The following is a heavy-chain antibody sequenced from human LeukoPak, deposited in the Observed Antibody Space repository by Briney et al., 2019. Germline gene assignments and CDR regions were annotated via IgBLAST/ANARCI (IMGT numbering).Heavy chain of an antibody. CDR3: AEEVGATYPTFDY. Sequence: GGSLRLSCAASGFTFSNYVMSWVRQAPGKGLEWVSRISGSGGSTYYADSVKGRFTISRDNSKNTLFLQMYSLRAEDTALYYCAEEVGATYPTFDYWGQGTLVTVSS. CDR1: GFTFSNYV. D-gene: IGHD1-26*01. V-gene: IGHV3-23*01. J-gene: IGHJ4*02. CDR2: ISGSGGST.